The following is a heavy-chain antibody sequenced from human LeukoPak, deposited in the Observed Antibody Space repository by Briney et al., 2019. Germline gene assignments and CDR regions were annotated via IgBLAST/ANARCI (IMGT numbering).Heavy chain of an antibody. D-gene: IGHD4-17*01. CDR1: GFTFSSYA. CDR3: ARGATVTTEFDY. V-gene: IGHV3-30*04. Sequence: GGSLRPSCAASGFTFSSYAMHWVRQAPGKGLEWVAVISYDGSNKYYADSVKGRFTISRDNSKNTLYLQMNSLRAEDTAVYYCARGATVTTEFDYWGQGTLVTVSS. CDR2: ISYDGSNK. J-gene: IGHJ4*02.